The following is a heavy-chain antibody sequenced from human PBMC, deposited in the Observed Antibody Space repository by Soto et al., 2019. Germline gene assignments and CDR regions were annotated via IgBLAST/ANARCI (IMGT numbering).Heavy chain of an antibody. D-gene: IGHD2-2*02. CDR3: TRFIVVAILYYFEY. Sequence: GGSLRLSCTASGFTFGDYAMSWVRQAPGKGLEWVGFIRSEAYGGTTEYAVSVKGRFTISRDDFKSVAYLQMNSLKTEDTAVYFCTRFIVVAILYYFEYWGQGSLVTVSS. V-gene: IGHV3-49*04. J-gene: IGHJ4*02. CDR1: GFTFGDYA. CDR2: IRSEAYGGTT.